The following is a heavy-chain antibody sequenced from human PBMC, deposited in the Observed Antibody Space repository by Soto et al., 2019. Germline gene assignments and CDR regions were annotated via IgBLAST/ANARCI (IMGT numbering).Heavy chain of an antibody. CDR3: ARVNGYSSGLQFNWFDP. CDR2: IYYSGST. Sequence: SETLSLTCTVSGGSISSYYWSWIRQPPGKGLEWIGYIYYSGSTNYNPSLKSRVTISVDTSKNQFSLKLSSVTAADTAVYYCARVNGYSSGLQFNWFDPWGQGTLVTVSS. CDR1: GGSISSYY. V-gene: IGHV4-59*01. D-gene: IGHD6-19*01. J-gene: IGHJ5*02.